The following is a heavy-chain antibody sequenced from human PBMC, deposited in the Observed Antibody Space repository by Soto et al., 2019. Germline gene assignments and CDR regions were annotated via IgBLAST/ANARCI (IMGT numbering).Heavy chain of an antibody. CDR3: ARGEAEAGIPGYYYGMDV. CDR2: TRNKANSYTT. Sequence: PGGSLRLSCAASGFTFSDHYMDWVRQAPGKGLEWVGRTRNKANSYTTEYAASVKGRFTISRDDSKNSLYLQMNSLKTEDTAVYYCARGEAEAGIPGYYYGMDVWGQGTTVTVSS. J-gene: IGHJ6*02. D-gene: IGHD6-13*01. CDR1: GFTFSDHY. V-gene: IGHV3-72*01.